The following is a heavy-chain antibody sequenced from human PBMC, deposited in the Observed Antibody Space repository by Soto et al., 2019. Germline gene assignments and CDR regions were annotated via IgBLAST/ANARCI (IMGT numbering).Heavy chain of an antibody. CDR2: ISYDGSEK. D-gene: IGHD2-2*02. CDR1: GFTFNTYG. CDR3: AKSPNFYCSSPNCYKYYFDH. Sequence: LRLSCAASGFTFNTYGMHWVRQSPGKWLEWVAVISYDGSEKYYVDSVKGRFTISKDNSKNTLYLQMNSLRPEDTAVYYCAKSPNFYCSSPNCYKYYFDHWGQGTRVTVSS. J-gene: IGHJ4*02. V-gene: IGHV3-30*18.